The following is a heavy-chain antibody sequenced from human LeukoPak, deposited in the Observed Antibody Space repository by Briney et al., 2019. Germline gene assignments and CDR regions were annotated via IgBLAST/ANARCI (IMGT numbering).Heavy chain of an antibody. CDR3: ARGRRTVSRYFDY. V-gene: IGHV4-34*01. J-gene: IGHJ4*02. Sequence: PSETLSLTCAVYGGSFSGYYWSWIRQPPGKGLEWIGAINHSGSTNYNPSLKSRVTISVDTSKNQFSLKLSSVTAADTAVYYCARGRRTVSRYFDYWGQGTLVTVSS. D-gene: IGHD4-11*01. CDR2: INHSGST. CDR1: GGSFSGYY.